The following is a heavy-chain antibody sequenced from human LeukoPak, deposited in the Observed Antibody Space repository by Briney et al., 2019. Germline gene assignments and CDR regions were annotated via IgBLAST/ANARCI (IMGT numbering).Heavy chain of an antibody. CDR2: INPTGGST. D-gene: IGHD6-6*01. J-gene: IGHJ4*02. CDR1: GYTFISYQ. V-gene: IGHV1-46*01. Sequence: ASVKVSCKASGYTFISYQMHWVRQAPGQGLEWMGIINPTGGSTSHAQKFQGRVTMTRDTSTSTVYMELSSLKSEDTAVYYCARKGSSSCFDYWGQGTLVTVSS. CDR3: ARKGSSSCFDY.